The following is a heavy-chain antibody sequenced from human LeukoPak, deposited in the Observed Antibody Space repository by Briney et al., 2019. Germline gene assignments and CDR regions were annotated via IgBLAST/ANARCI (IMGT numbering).Heavy chain of an antibody. CDR3: AKGNQQWLAYDAFDI. V-gene: IGHV3-9*03. J-gene: IGHJ3*02. D-gene: IGHD6-19*01. CDR1: GFTFDDYA. Sequence: GRSLRLSCAASGFTFDDYAMHWVRQAPGKGLEWVSGISWNSGSIGYADSVKGRFTISRDNAKNSLYLQMNSLRAEDMALYYCAKGNQQWLAYDAFDIWGQGTKVTVSS. CDR2: ISWNSGSI.